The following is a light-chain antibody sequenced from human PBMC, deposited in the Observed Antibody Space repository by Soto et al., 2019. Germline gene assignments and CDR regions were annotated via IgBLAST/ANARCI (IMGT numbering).Light chain of an antibody. V-gene: IGKV3-20*01. CDR1: QSVSSSY. CDR2: GAS. J-gene: IGKJ1*01. CDR3: QQYGSSPET. Sequence: EIVLTQSPGTLSLSPGERATLSCRASQSVSSSYLAWYQQKPGQAPRLLIYGASSRATGIPDRFSGSGSGTAFLLTISRLEPDDFAEYYCQQYGSSPETFRQGTKVEIK.